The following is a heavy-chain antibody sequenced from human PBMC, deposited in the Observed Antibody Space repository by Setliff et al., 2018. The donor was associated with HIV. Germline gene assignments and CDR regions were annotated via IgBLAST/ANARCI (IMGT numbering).Heavy chain of an antibody. CDR3: ASGKGVRGVIIRGGLDV. J-gene: IGHJ6*04. Sequence: ASVKVSCKTSGHPFSNYDIIWVRRVTGQGLEWMGWMNPNSGATGYAQKFKDRFIMTRDTSISTAYTELSSLTSEDTAVYYCASGKGVRGVIIRGGLDVWGKGTTVTVSS. CDR2: MNPNSGAT. V-gene: IGHV1-8*01. D-gene: IGHD3-10*01. CDR1: GHPFSNYD.